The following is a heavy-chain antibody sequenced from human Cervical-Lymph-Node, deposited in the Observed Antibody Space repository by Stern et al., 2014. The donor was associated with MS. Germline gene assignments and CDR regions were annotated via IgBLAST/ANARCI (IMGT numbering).Heavy chain of an antibody. Sequence: EVQLVESGPEVKRPGESLKISCQASGYTFTSYWIGGVRQMPGKGLELLAINFPGGSDIRYSPSFQAQVHISADKSSSTAYLQWKNLKASDTAIYYCARQRYFDYWGQGTLVTVSS. CDR2: NFPGGSDI. V-gene: IGHV5-51*01. J-gene: IGHJ4*02. CDR1: GYTFTSYW. CDR3: ARQRYFDY.